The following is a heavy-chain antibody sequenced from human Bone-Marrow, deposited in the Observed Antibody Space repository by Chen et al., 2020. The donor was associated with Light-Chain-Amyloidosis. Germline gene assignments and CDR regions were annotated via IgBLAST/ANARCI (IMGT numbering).Heavy chain of an antibody. V-gene: IGHV5-51*01. CDR3: ARRRDGYNFDY. D-gene: IGHD5-12*01. Sequence: EQSGPEVKKPGESLKISCKGSGYTFPNYWIGWVRQMPGKGLEWMGVIYPDDSDARYSPSFEGQVTISADKSITTAYLQWRSLKASDTAMYYCARRRDGYNFDYWGQGTLVTVS. CDR2: IYPDDSDA. CDR1: GYTFPNYW. J-gene: IGHJ4*02.